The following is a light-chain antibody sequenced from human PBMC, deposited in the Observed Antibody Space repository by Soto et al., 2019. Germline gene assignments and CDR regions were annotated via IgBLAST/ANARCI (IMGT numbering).Light chain of an antibody. Sequence: DIQMTQSPATLSASLGDRVTITCRASQSISSWLEWYQQKPGKAPKLLIYKASTLKSGVPSRFRGSGSGTEFTLTISSLPPDDFEPYYCQHYNSYSEAFGQGTKVDIK. J-gene: IGKJ1*01. CDR2: KAS. CDR1: QSISSW. CDR3: QHYNSYSEA. V-gene: IGKV1-5*03.